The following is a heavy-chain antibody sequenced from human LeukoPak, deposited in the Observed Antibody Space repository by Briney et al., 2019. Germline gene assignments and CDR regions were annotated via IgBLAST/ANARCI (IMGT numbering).Heavy chain of an antibody. CDR1: GGSFSGYY. V-gene: IGHV4-34*01. D-gene: IGHD3-22*01. J-gene: IGHJ3*02. CDR3: ARVRYYDSSGYQKGAFDI. Sequence: LETLSLTCAVYGGSFSGYYWSWIRQPPGKGLEWIGEINHSGSTNYNPSLKSRVTISVDTSKNQFSLKLSSVTAADTAVYYCARVRYYDSSGYQKGAFDIWGQGTMVTVSS. CDR2: INHSGST.